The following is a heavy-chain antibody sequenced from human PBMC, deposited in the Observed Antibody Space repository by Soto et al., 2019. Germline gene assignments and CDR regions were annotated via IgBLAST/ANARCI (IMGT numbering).Heavy chain of an antibody. J-gene: IGHJ3*02. CDR2: ISYDGSNK. CDR3: ARGDKWFGAFDI. D-gene: IGHD3-10*01. V-gene: IGHV3-30*19. CDR1: GFTFSSYG. Sequence: QVQLVESGGGVVQPGRSLRLSCAASGFTFSSYGMHWVRQAPGKGLEWVAVISYDGSNKYYADSVKGRFTISRDNSKNTLYLQMNSLRAEDTAVYYCARGDKWFGAFDIWGQGTMVTVSS.